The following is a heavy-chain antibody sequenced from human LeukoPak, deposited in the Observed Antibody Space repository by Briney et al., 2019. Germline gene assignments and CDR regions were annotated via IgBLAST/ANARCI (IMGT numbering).Heavy chain of an antibody. J-gene: IGHJ3*02. D-gene: IGHD2-21*01. V-gene: IGHV4-4*07. CDR3: ERGAYSFDT. CDR2: FYTSGIT. CDR1: GYSVRSFY. Sequence: SETLSLTCTVSGYSVRSFYWNWIRQSADKGLEWIGRFYTSGITKYNPSLQSRVAMSVDTSKNQFSLNLPSVTAADTAVYFCERGAYSFDTWGQGTMVTVYS.